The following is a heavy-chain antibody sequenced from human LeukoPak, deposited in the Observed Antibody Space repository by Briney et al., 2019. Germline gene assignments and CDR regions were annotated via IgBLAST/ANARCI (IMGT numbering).Heavy chain of an antibody. CDR3: ARSLVNSSGPDY. D-gene: IGHD3-22*01. Sequence: ASVKVSCKASGYTFTGYYMHWVRQAPGQGLGWMGWINPNSGGTNYAQKFQGRVTMTRDTSISTAYMELSRLRSDDTAVYYCARSLVNSSGPDYWGQGTLVTVSS. V-gene: IGHV1-2*02. CDR2: INPNSGGT. J-gene: IGHJ4*02. CDR1: GYTFTGYY.